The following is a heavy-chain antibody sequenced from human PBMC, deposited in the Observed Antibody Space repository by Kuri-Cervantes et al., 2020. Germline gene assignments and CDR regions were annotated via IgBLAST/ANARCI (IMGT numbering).Heavy chain of an antibody. D-gene: IGHD1-26*01. CDR1: GYSISSGYY. CDR2: IYHSGST. Sequence: SETLSLTCAVSGYSISSGYYWGWIRQPPGKGLERIGSIYHSGSTYYNPSLKSRVTISVNTSKNQFSLKLSSVTAADTAVYYCAREVGAYFDYWGQGTLVTVSS. V-gene: IGHV4-38-2*02. CDR3: AREVGAYFDY. J-gene: IGHJ4*02.